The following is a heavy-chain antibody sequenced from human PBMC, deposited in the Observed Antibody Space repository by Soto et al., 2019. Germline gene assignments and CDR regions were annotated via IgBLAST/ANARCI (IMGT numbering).Heavy chain of an antibody. J-gene: IGHJ6*02. CDR3: ARCRQQDYYYGMDV. CDR1: GYTFYSHS. V-gene: IGHV1-18*01. D-gene: IGHD1-1*01. CDR2: ISADNGNT. Sequence: QAPLVQSGAEVKKPGASVKVSCKASGYTFYSHSISWVRQAPGQGLEWMGRISADNGNTKYAQKFRGRVTMTTDTSTSTVYMELRDLRSDDTAVYYCARCRQQDYYYGMDVWGQGTTVTVSS.